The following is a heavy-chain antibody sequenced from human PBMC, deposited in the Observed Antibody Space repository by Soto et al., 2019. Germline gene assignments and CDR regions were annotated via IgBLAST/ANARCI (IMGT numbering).Heavy chain of an antibody. CDR2: IIPIFGTA. CDR3: AREPAYCGGDCYSAY. CDR1: GGTFSSYA. Sequence: VNVSCKASGGTFSSYAISWVRQAPGQGLEWMGGIIPIFGTANYAQKFQGRVTITADESTSTAYMELSSLRSEDTAVYYCAREPAYCGGDCYSAYWGQGTLVTVSS. D-gene: IGHD2-21*02. J-gene: IGHJ4*02. V-gene: IGHV1-69*13.